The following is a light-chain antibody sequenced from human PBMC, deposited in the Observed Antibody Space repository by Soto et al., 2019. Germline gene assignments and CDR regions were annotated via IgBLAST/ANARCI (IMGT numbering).Light chain of an antibody. J-gene: IGKJ5*01. CDR2: AAS. CDR1: QAIDTY. Sequence: DIQLTQSPSFLSASVGDRVTITCRASQAIDTYLAWYQQKPGKAPKLLIYAASLLQSGVPSRFSGSGSGTEFTLTINSLQPEDFASYYCQQLNSFPSSVGQGTRLEIK. V-gene: IGKV1-9*01. CDR3: QQLNSFPSS.